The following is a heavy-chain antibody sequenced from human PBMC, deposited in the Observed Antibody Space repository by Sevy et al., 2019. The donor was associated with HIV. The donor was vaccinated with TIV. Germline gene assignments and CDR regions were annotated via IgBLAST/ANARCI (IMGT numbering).Heavy chain of an antibody. Sequence: GGSLRLSCAASGLTFRSHAMHWVRQAPGKGLQWVTVISYDGAVRYYGESVKGRFTASRDNSKNTLYLQMNSLRPDDTAVYYCAREAGYSAKNDAFAFWGQGTMVTVSS. CDR1: GLTFRSHA. V-gene: IGHV3-30-3*01. D-gene: IGHD1-26*01. J-gene: IGHJ3*01. CDR2: ISYDGAVR. CDR3: AREAGYSAKNDAFAF.